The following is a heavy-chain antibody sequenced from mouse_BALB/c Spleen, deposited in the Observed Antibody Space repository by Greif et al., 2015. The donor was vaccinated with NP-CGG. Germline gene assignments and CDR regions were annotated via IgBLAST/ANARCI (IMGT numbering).Heavy chain of an antibody. CDR3: DGPGKYAMDY. Sequence: EVQVVESGAELVRSGASVKLSCTASGFNIKDYYMHWVKQRPEQGLEWIGWIDPENGDTEYAPKFQGKATMTADTSSNTAYLQLSSLTSEDTAVYYCDGPGKYAMDYWGQGTSVTVSS. J-gene: IGHJ4*01. CDR1: GFNIKDYY. CDR2: IDPENGDT. V-gene: IGHV14-4*02.